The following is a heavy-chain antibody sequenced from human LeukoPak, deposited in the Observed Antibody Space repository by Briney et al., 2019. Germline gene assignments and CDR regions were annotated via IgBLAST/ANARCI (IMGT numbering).Heavy chain of an antibody. CDR1: GGSISSYY. J-gene: IGHJ6*02. CDR3: ARVRFLEWLSSSYYYGMDV. Sequence: PSETLSLTCTVSGGSISSYYWSWIRQPPGKGLEWIGYIYYSGSTNYNPSLKSRVTISVDTSKNQFSLKLSSVTAADTAMYYCARVRFLEWLSSSYYYGMDVWGQGTTVTVSS. CDR2: IYYSGST. D-gene: IGHD3-3*01. V-gene: IGHV4-59*01.